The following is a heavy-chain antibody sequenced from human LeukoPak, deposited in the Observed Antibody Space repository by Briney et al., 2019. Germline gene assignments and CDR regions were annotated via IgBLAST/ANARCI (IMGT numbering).Heavy chain of an antibody. D-gene: IGHD2-15*01. V-gene: IGHV1-18*01. CDR1: GYTFFYCG. CDR2: ISVNNGKT. J-gene: IGHJ4*02. CDR3: ARVDCSGDSCYSAGY. Sequence: ASVRLSCKASGYTFFYCGDTWGRHVHGQGLERVWWISVNNGKTNYAQKLQGRVTMTTDIPKSTVYIELRSVRSDDTAVYYCARVDCSGDSCYSAGYWGQGTLVTVSS.